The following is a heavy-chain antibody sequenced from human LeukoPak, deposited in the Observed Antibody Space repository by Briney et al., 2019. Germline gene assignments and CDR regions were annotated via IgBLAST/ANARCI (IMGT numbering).Heavy chain of an antibody. CDR1: GYTFTAYY. CDR2: INPNSGGT. V-gene: IGHV1-2*02. CDR3: ASPSDILTGYYNEYYFDY. J-gene: IGHJ4*02. Sequence: ASVKVSCKASGYTFTAYYMHWVRQAPGQGLEWMGWINPNSGGTNYAQNFQGRVTMTRDTSISTAYMELSRLRSDDTAVYYCASPSDILTGYYNEYYFDYWGQGTLVTVSS. D-gene: IGHD3-9*01.